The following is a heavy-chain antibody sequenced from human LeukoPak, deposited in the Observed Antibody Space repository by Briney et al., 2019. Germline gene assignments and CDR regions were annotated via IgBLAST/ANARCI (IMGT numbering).Heavy chain of an antibody. D-gene: IGHD1-26*01. V-gene: IGHV4-39*01. J-gene: IGHJ4*02. CDR1: GGSISSSSYY. CDR2: IYYSGST. CDR3: ARQEVGIERNFDY. Sequence: SETLSLTCTVSGGSISSSSYYWGWIRQPPGKGLEWIGSIYYSGSTYYNPSHKSRVTISVDTSKNQFSLKLSSVTAADTAVYYCARQEVGIERNFDYWGQGTLVTVSS.